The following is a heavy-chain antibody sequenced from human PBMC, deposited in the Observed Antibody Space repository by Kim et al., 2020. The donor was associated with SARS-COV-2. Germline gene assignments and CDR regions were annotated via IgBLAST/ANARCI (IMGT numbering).Heavy chain of an antibody. D-gene: IGHD3-10*01. J-gene: IGHJ4*02. Sequence: GGSTYYADSVKGRFTISRDNSKNTLYLQMNSLRAEDTAVYYCANPYGSGDWGQGTLVTVSS. CDR2: GGST. V-gene: IGHV3-23*01. CDR3: ANPYGSGD.